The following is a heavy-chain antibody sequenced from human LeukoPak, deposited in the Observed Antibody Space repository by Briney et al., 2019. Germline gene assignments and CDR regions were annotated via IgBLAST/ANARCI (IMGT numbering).Heavy chain of an antibody. V-gene: IGHV3-48*01. J-gene: IGHJ4*02. CDR3: AIDPGRDDY. D-gene: IGHD1-1*01. CDR1: GFTFSSYS. CDR2: ISSSSSTI. Sequence: HPGGSLRLSCAASGFTFSSYSMNWVRQAPGKGLEWVSYISSSSSTIYYADSVKGRFTISRDNAKNSLYLQMNSLRAEDTAVYYCAIDPGRDDYWGQGTLVTVSS.